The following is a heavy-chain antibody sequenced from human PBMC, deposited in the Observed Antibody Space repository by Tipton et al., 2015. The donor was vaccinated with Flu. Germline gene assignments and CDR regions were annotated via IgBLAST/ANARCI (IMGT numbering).Heavy chain of an antibody. J-gene: IGHJ4*02. CDR3: ARDKMSTFES. CDR2: ISIDGDTE. Sequence: SLRLSCVASGLIFRNFELAWVRQIPGKGLKWVAYISIDGDTEFYADSVKGRFTVSRDDAKNSMSLQMNSLTAEDTAVYYCARDKMSTFESWGQGTLVSVSS. V-gene: IGHV3-48*03. CDR1: GLIFRNFE.